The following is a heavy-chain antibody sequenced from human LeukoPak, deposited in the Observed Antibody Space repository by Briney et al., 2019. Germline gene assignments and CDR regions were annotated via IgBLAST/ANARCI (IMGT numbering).Heavy chain of an antibody. V-gene: IGHV4-61*02. CDR3: ARAGYSYGYWIFDY. J-gene: IGHJ4*02. CDR1: GGSISSGSYY. D-gene: IGHD5-18*01. CDR2: IYTSGST. Sequence: SETLSLTCTVSGGSISSGSYYWSWIRQPAGKGLEWLGRIYTSGSTNYNPSLKSRVTISVDTSKNQFSLKLSPVTAADTAVYYCARAGYSYGYWIFDYWGQGTLVTVSS.